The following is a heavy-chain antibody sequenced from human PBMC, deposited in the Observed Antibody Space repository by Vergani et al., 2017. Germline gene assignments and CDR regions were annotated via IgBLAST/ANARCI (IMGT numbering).Heavy chain of an antibody. CDR3: ARAQLGGADAFDI. CDR2: IIPVFGTA. J-gene: IGHJ3*02. V-gene: IGHV1-69*13. Sequence: QVQLVQSGAEVTKPGASVKVSCKASGGTFSSYAISWVRQAPGQGLEWRGGIIPVFGTANYAQKFQGRVTITADESTSTAYMELSSLRYEDTAVYYCARAQLGGADAFDIWGQGTMVTVSS. D-gene: IGHD3-16*01. CDR1: GGTFSSYA.